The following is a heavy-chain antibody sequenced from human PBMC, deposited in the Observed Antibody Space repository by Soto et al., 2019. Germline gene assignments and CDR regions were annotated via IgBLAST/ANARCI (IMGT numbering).Heavy chain of an antibody. Sequence: GGSLRLSCAASGFTFSSYAMSWVRQAPGKGLEWVSAISGSGGSTYYADSVKGRFTISRDNSKNTLYLQMNSLRAEDTAVYYCAKLDGGYYDSSGYKSYGMDVWGQGTTVTVSS. V-gene: IGHV3-23*01. CDR1: GFTFSSYA. J-gene: IGHJ6*02. CDR3: AKLDGGYYDSSGYKSYGMDV. D-gene: IGHD3-22*01. CDR2: ISGSGGST.